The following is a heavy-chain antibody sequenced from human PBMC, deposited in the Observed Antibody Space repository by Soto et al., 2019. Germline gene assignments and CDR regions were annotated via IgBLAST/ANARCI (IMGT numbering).Heavy chain of an antibody. D-gene: IGHD2-15*01. V-gene: IGHV3-23*01. CDR2: IGGSGDST. J-gene: IGHJ4*02. CDR3: VNGWFTFEY. Sequence: EVQLSESGGGLVQPGGSLRLSCAASGFTFSSYAMSWVRQAPGRGLEWVSVIGGSGDSTVYADSVKGRFTISRDNSKNTLYLQMSSLSAEDTAIYYCVNGWFTFEYWGQGTLVTVSS. CDR1: GFTFSSYA.